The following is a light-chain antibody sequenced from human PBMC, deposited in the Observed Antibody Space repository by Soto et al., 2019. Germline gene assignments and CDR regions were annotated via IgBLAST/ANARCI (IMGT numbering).Light chain of an antibody. J-gene: IGKJ1*01. CDR1: QSISSW. CDR2: DAS. CDR3: QQYNSYPWT. V-gene: IGKV1-5*01. Sequence: DIQRTQSPSTLSASVRDRVTITGRASQSISSWLAWYQQKPGKAPKLLIYDASSLESGVTSRFSGSGSGTEFTLTISSLQPDDFAPYYCQQYNSYPWTFGQGTKVDIK.